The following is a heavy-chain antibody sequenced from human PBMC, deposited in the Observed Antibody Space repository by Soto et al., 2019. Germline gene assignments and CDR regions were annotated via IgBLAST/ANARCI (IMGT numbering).Heavy chain of an antibody. Sequence: SETLSLTCAVYGGSFSCYYWSWIRQTPGKGLEWVGEINHSGSTNYNPSLKSRVTISVDTSKNQFSLKLSSVTAADTAVYYCAREATKGANYIGYWGQGTLVTVSS. V-gene: IGHV4-34*01. J-gene: IGHJ4*02. CDR3: AREATKGANYIGY. CDR1: GGSFSCYY. CDR2: INHSGST. D-gene: IGHD2-15*01.